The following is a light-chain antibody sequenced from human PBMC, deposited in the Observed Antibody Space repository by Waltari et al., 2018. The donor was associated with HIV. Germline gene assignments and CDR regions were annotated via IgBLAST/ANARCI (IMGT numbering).Light chain of an antibody. J-gene: IGLJ3*02. CDR2: KDI. CDR1: SLPKQY. Sequence: SYDLTQTPSLSVSPGQTARINCSRGSLPKQYSSCYRQKAGQAPVLLIYKDIERPSGIPERISGSGSGTGITLTISGVQAEDEGDYFCQSTDFDGTWVFGGGTRLTVL. CDR3: QSTDFDGTWV. V-gene: IGLV3-25*03.